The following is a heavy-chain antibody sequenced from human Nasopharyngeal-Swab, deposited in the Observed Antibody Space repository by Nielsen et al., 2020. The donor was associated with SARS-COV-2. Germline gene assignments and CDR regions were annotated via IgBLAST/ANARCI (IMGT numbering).Heavy chain of an antibody. V-gene: IGHV4-59*08. J-gene: IGHJ4*02. CDR3: ARLEYYFDY. Sequence: SETLSLTCTVSGGSISSYYWSWIRQPPGKGLEWIGYIYYSGSTNYNPSLKSRVTISVDTSKYQFSLKLSSVTAADTAVYYCARLEYYFDYWGQGTLVTVSS. CDR1: GGSISSYY. CDR2: IYYSGST.